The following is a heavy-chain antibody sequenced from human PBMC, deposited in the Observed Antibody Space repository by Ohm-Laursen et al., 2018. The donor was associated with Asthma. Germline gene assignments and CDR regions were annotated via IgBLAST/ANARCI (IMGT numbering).Heavy chain of an antibody. CDR3: ARAQLYGDYH. D-gene: IGHD4-17*01. Sequence: SQTLSLTCSVSGDSISSGNNYWSWIRQHPGKGLEWIGYIYYSGITYSNPSLRSRVTISVDTSKNQFSLKLTSVTAADTAVYYCARAQLYGDYHWGQGTLVTVSS. CDR2: IYYSGIT. CDR1: GDSISSGNNY. V-gene: IGHV4-31*03. J-gene: IGHJ5*02.